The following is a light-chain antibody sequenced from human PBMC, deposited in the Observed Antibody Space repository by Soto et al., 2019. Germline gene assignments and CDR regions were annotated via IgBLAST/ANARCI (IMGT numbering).Light chain of an antibody. Sequence: DIQMTQSPSSLFASVGDRVTVTCRASQSINIYLNWYQQKPGKAPTLLIYGASSLQSGVPSRFSGGGSRTDFTLTISALQPEDFATEYCQQSYRSPYTFGQGTKLEI. J-gene: IGKJ2*01. CDR2: GAS. CDR3: QQSYRSPYT. V-gene: IGKV1-39*01. CDR1: QSINIY.